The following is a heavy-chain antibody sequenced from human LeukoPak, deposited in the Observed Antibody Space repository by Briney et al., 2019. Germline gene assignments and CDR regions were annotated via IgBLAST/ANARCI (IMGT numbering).Heavy chain of an antibody. Sequence: ASVKVSCTVSGYTLTELSMHWVRQAPGKGLEWMGGFDPEDGETIYAQKFQGRVTMTEDTSTDTAYMELSSLRSEDTAVYYCATLIRGYSGYDLDYWGQGTLVTVSS. V-gene: IGHV1-24*01. CDR2: FDPEDGET. D-gene: IGHD5-12*01. J-gene: IGHJ4*02. CDR3: ATLIRGYSGYDLDY. CDR1: GYTLTELS.